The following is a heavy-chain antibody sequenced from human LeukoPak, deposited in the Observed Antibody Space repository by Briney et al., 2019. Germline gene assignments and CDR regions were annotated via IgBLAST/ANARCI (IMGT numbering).Heavy chain of an antibody. J-gene: IGHJ3*02. Sequence: ASVKVSCKASGYTFTSYGISWVRQAPGQGLEWMGWISAYNGNTNYAQKLQGRVTMTTDTSTSTAYMELRSLRSDDTAVYYCARVSFLLWFGESPGDAFDIWGQGTMVTVSS. V-gene: IGHV1-18*01. D-gene: IGHD3-10*01. CDR1: GYTFTSYG. CDR3: ARVSFLLWFGESPGDAFDI. CDR2: ISAYNGNT.